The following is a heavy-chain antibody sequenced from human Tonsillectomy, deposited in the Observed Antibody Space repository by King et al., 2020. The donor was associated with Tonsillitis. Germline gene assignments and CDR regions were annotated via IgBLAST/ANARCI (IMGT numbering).Heavy chain of an antibody. CDR2: IYSGGST. CDR3: ARIGDTSGWYRG. J-gene: IGHJ4*02. D-gene: IGHD6-13*01. Sequence: VQLVESGGGLIQPGGSLRLSCAVYGFTVSSNYMSWVRQAPGKGLEWVSVIYSGGSTYYADSVKGRFTISRDNSKNTLYFQMNSLRAEDTAVYYCARIGDTSGWYRGWCQGTLVTVSS. CDR1: GFTVSSNY. V-gene: IGHV3-53*01.